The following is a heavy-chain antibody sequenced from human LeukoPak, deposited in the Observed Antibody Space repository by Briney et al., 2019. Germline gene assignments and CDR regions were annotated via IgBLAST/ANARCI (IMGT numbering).Heavy chain of an antibody. CDR1: GYSISSGYY. Sequence: SETLSLTCTVSGYSISSGYYWGWIRQPPGKGLEWIGSIYHSGSTYYNPSLKSRVTMSLDTSKKQFSLNLSSVTAADTAVYYCARAPYSGTYMDTFDMWGQGTMVTASS. D-gene: IGHD1-26*01. CDR3: ARAPYSGTYMDTFDM. CDR2: IYHSGST. V-gene: IGHV4-38-2*02. J-gene: IGHJ3*02.